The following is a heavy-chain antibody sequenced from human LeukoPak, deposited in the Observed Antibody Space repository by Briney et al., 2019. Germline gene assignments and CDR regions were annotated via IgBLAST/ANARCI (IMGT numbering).Heavy chain of an antibody. D-gene: IGHD3-9*01. Sequence: PGGSLRLSCAASGFTFSTYAMHWVRQAPGKGLEGVAVISYDGSNEYYADSVKGRFSISRDNSNNTQYLQMNSLRAEDTAVYYCARDQHVLTGSVTAVDSWGQGTLVTVSS. CDR1: GFTFSTYA. J-gene: IGHJ4*02. CDR3: ARDQHVLTGSVTAVDS. CDR2: ISYDGSNE. V-gene: IGHV3-30*14.